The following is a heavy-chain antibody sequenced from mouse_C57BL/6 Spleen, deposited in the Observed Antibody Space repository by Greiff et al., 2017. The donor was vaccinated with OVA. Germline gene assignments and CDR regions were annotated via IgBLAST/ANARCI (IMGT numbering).Heavy chain of an antibody. Sequence: EVQVVESEGGLVQPGSSMKLSCTASGFSFSDSYMAWVRQVPQKGLEWVANVNYDGSSTYYLASLQSRFLISRDHAKNILYLQMSSLKSEDTATYYCARELRWYCDDWGKGTTVTVSS. V-gene: IGHV5-16*01. CDR3: ARELRWYCDD. CDR1: GFSFSDSY. J-gene: IGHJ1*03. CDR2: VNYDGSST. D-gene: IGHD2-12*01.